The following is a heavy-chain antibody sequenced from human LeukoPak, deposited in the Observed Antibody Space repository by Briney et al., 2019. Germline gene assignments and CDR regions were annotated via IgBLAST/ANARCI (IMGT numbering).Heavy chain of an antibody. Sequence: SETLSLTCTVSGGSISSHYWSWVRQPAGKGLEWIGRIYSSGSSNYNPSLKSRVTMSVDTSRKQLPLQVRSVTAADTAVYYCARGGRSYDSHGKFDLWGQGTLVTVSS. CDR1: GGSISSHY. D-gene: IGHD5-18*01. J-gene: IGHJ5*02. V-gene: IGHV4-4*07. CDR3: ARGGRSYDSHGKFDL. CDR2: IYSSGSS.